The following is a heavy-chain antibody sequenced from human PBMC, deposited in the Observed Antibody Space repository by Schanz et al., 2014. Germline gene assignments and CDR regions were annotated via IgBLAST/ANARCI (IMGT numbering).Heavy chain of an antibody. J-gene: IGHJ4*02. CDR3: AKVAPAATYLDS. Sequence: QVQLVDSGGGLVKPGGSLRLSCAASGFTFSDYYMTWIRQAPGKGLEWVSDISDSGDSTDYADSVKGRFTISRDNAKNSLFLQMNSLSAEDTAVYYCAKVAPAATYLDSWGLGTLVTVSS. V-gene: IGHV3-11*01. D-gene: IGHD2-2*01. CDR2: ISDSGDST. CDR1: GFTFSDYY.